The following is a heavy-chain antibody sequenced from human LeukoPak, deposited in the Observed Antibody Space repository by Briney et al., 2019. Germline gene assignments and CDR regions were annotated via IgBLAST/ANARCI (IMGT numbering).Heavy chain of an antibody. V-gene: IGHV4-59*08. Sequence: SETLSLTCTVSGGSISSYYWSWIRQPPGKGLEWIGYSYYSGSTNYNPSLKSRVTISVDTSKNQFSLKLSSVTAADTAVYYCARRPMATIGDNAFDIWGQGTMVTVSS. CDR1: GGSISSYY. D-gene: IGHD5-24*01. CDR3: ARRPMATIGDNAFDI. J-gene: IGHJ3*02. CDR2: SYYSGST.